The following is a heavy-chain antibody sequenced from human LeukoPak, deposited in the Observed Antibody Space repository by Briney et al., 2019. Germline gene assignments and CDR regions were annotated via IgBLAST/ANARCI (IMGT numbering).Heavy chain of an antibody. CDR3: ANGRGYYEYFQH. D-gene: IGHD3-22*01. V-gene: IGHV3-23*01. Sequence: GGSLRLSCAASGFTFSSYVMSWVRQAPGKGLEWVSAISGSGGSTYYADSVKGRFTISRDNSKNTLYLQMNSLRAEDTAVYYCANGRGYYEYFQHWGQGTLVTVSS. CDR2: ISGSGGST. J-gene: IGHJ1*01. CDR1: GFTFSSYV.